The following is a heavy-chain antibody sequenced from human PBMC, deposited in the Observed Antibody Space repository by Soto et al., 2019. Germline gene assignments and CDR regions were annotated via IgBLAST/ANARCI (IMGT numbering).Heavy chain of an antibody. CDR1: GFTFSSYA. J-gene: IGHJ5*02. CDR2: ISGSGGST. Sequence: PGGSLRLSSAASGFTFSSYAMSWVRQAPGKGLEWVSAISGSGGSTYYADSVRGRFTISRDNSKNTLYLQMNSLRAEDTAVYYWAKEQLVGIQYNWFDPWGQGTLVTVSS. D-gene: IGHD6-6*01. V-gene: IGHV3-23*01. CDR3: AKEQLVGIQYNWFDP.